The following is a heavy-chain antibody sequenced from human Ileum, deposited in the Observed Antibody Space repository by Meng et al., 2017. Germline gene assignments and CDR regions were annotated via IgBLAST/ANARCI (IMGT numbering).Heavy chain of an antibody. Sequence: QSQLRLRGAGLLKPSGPLPFSCPALGGAFDGYYWTWIRQSPGKGLEWIGEINHSGSTNFNPSLKSRVTMSVDTSKKQFSLNLTSVTAADTAMYYCVRGLLVPNAIRTEYFPLWGQGTLVTVSS. CDR1: GGAFDGYY. D-gene: IGHD2-2*02. CDR3: VRGLLVPNAIRTEYFPL. CDR2: INHSGST. V-gene: IGHV4-34*01. J-gene: IGHJ1*01.